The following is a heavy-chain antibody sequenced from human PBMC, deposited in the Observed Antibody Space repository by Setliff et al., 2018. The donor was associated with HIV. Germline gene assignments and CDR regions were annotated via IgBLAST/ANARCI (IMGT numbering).Heavy chain of an antibody. V-gene: IGHV4-39*01. CDR3: ARLTYVSRFLGWSPEYSFYHYYLDV. Sequence: ETLSLTCNVSGGSISSDGYYWGWVRQFPGKGLDWIGSIDYSGRTYYNMSLMSRVTTFVDTSKNQFSLQLTSVTAADTAVYYCARLTYVSRFLGWSPEYSFYHYYLDVWGKGTTVTVSS. D-gene: IGHD3-3*01. CDR1: GGSISSDGYY. CDR2: IDYSGRT. J-gene: IGHJ6*03.